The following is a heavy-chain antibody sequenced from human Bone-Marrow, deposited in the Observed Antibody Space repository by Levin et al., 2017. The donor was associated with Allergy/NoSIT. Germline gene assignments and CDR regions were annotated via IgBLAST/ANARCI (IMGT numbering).Heavy chain of an antibody. CDR2: ISSSSSTI. V-gene: IGHV3-48*02. D-gene: IGHD1-26*01. CDR3: ARDGGTGRELPRSYYFDY. CDR1: GFTFSSYS. Sequence: GGSLRLSCAASGFTFSSYSMNWVRQAPGKGLEWVSYISSSSSTIYYADSVKGRFTISRDNAKNSLYLQMNSLRDEDTAVYYCARDGGTGRELPRSYYFDYWGQGTLVTVSS. J-gene: IGHJ4*02.